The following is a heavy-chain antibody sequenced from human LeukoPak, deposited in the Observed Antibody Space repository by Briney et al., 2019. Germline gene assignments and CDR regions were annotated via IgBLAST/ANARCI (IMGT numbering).Heavy chain of an antibody. CDR1: GFIFNSYA. CDR3: ATSGGSYWS. CDR2: ISYDGTNK. V-gene: IGHV3-30*04. D-gene: IGHD1-26*01. J-gene: IGHJ5*02. Sequence: GGSLRLSCAASGFIFNSYAMHWVRQAPGKGLEWAAAISYDGTNKYYADSVKGRFTISRENSKNTLYLQMNSLRAEDTAVYYCATSGGSYWSWGQGTLVTVSS.